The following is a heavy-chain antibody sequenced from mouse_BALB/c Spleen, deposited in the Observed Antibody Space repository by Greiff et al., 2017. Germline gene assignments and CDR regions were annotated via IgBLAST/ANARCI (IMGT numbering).Heavy chain of an antibody. J-gene: IGHJ2*01. D-gene: IGHD1-1*02. CDR3: ARGEGGSGYFDY. CDR2: ISSGSSTI. Sequence: EVKLVESGGGLVQPGGSRKLSCAASGFTFSSFGMHWVRQAPEKGLEWVAYISSGSSTIYYADTVKGRFTISRDNPKNTLFLQMTSLRSEDTAMYYCARGEGGSGYFDYWGQGTTVTVSA. V-gene: IGHV5-17*02. CDR1: GFTFSSFG.